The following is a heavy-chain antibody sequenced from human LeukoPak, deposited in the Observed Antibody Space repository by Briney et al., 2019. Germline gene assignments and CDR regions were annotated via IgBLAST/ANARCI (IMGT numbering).Heavy chain of an antibody. CDR3: ARADCTGGVCYTNWYFDL. CDR2: IYYSGST. J-gene: IGHJ2*01. CDR1: GGSISSYY. Sequence: PSETLSLTCTVSGGSISSYYWSWIRQPPGKGLEWIGYIYYSGSTNYNPSLTSRVTISVDTSKNQFSLKLSSVTAADTAVYYCARADCTGGVCYTNWYFDLWGRGTLVTVSS. V-gene: IGHV4-59*01. D-gene: IGHD2-8*02.